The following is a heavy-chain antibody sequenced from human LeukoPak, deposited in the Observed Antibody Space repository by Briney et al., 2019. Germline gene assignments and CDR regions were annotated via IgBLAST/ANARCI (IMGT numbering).Heavy chain of an antibody. V-gene: IGHV4-30-4*08. CDR1: GGSISSGDYY. CDR2: IYYSGST. J-gene: IGHJ3*02. D-gene: IGHD3-3*01. CDR3: ARNYDFWSGRYAFDI. Sequence: SQTLSLTCTVSGGSISSGDYYWSWIRQPPGKGPGWIGYIYYSGSTYYNPSLKSRVTISVDTSKNQFSLKLSSVTAADTAVYYCARNYDFWSGRYAFDIWGQGTMVTVSS.